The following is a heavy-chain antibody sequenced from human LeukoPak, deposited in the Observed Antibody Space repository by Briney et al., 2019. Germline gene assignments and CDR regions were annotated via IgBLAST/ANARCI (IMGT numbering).Heavy chain of an antibody. CDR2: IYTSGST. J-gene: IGHJ4*02. Sequence: PSETLSLTCTVSGGSISSYYWSWIRQPAGKGLEWIGRIYTSGSTNYDPSLKSRVTISVDTSKNQFSLKLSSVTAADTAVYYCARGLRSISSYYFDYWGQGTLVTVSS. D-gene: IGHD3-3*01. CDR1: GGSISSYY. CDR3: ARGLRSISSYYFDY. V-gene: IGHV4-4*07.